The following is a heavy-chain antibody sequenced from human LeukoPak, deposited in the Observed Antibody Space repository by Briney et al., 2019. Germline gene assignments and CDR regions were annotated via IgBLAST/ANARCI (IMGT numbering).Heavy chain of an antibody. J-gene: IGHJ4*02. V-gene: IGHV3-66*01. Sequence: GGSLRLSCAASGFTVSSDYMSWVRQAPGKGLEWVSVIYSGGTTHYADSVKGRFTISRDNSKNTLYLQMNSLRAEDTAVYYCAKDGRFGELLGYWGQGTLVTVSS. D-gene: IGHD3-10*01. CDR2: IYSGGTT. CDR3: AKDGRFGELLGY. CDR1: GFTVSSDY.